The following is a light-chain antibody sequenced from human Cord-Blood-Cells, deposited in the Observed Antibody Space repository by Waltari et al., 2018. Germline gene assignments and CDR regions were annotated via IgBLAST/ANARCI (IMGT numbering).Light chain of an antibody. V-gene: IGLV2-14*01. J-gene: IGLJ2*01. Sequence: QSALTQPASVSGSPGQSITISCTGTSSDVGGYNYVSWYQQHPGKAPKLMIYDVSNRPSGVSNRFSGSKSCXXXXXTISGLQAEDEADYYCSSYTSSSTLVVFGGGTKLTVL. CDR3: SSYTSSSTLVV. CDR2: DVS. CDR1: SSDVGGYNY.